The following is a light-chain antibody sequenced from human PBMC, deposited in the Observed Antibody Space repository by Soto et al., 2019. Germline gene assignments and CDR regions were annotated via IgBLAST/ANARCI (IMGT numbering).Light chain of an antibody. V-gene: IGKV1-9*01. CDR3: QQLNSYPLT. CDR2: AAS. CDR1: QGISSY. J-gene: IGKJ4*01. Sequence: IQLTQSPSSLSASVGDRVTITCRANQGISSYLAWYQQKPGKAPKLLIYAASTLQSGVPSRFSGSGSGTDFTLTISSLQPEDSATYYCQQLNSYPLTFGGGTKVEIK.